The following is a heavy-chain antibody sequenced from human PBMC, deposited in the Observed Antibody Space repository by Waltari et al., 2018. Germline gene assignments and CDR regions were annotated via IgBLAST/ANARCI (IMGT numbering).Heavy chain of an antibody. Sequence: EVQLVESGGGLVQPGGSLRLSCAASGFTFSSYAMSWVRQAPGKGLAWVSAISGSGGSTYYADSVKCRFTISRDNSKNTLCLQMNSLRAEDTAVYYCAKGDDFWSYNWFDPWGQGTLVTVSS. V-gene: IGHV3-23*04. CDR2: ISGSGGST. D-gene: IGHD3-3*01. J-gene: IGHJ5*02. CDR3: AKGDDFWSYNWFDP. CDR1: GFTFSSYA.